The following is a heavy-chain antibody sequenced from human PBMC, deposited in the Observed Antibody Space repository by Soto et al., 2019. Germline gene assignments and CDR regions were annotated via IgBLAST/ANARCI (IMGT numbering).Heavy chain of an antibody. J-gene: IGHJ5*02. D-gene: IGHD3-9*01. Sequence: QVQLVQSGAEVKKPGASVKVSCKASGYTFTSYYMHWVRQAPGQGLEWMGIINPSGGSTSYAQKFQGRVTMTRDTPTSTVYMELSSLRSEDTAVYYCARDRKLRYFDWLSHGNWFDPWGQGTLVTVSS. V-gene: IGHV1-46*01. CDR1: GYTFTSYY. CDR2: INPSGGST. CDR3: ARDRKLRYFDWLSHGNWFDP.